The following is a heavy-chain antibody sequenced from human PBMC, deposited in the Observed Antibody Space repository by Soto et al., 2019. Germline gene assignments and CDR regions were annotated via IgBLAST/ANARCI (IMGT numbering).Heavy chain of an antibody. Sequence: QLQLQESGPGLVTPSETLSLTCTVPGGSISSSSYFWAWVRQSPAKGLEWIGSINYRRTTFYSASLKNPVTISIDTSRNQFSLTLKSVTAADTAVYYCARLVACNGGSCKFDPWGQGTLVTVSS. V-gene: IGHV4-39*01. D-gene: IGHD2-15*01. CDR1: GGSISSSSYF. J-gene: IGHJ5*02. CDR2: INYRRTT. CDR3: ARLVACNGGSCKFDP.